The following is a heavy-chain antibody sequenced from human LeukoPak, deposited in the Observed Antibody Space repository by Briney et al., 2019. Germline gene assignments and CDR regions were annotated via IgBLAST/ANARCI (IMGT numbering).Heavy chain of an antibody. D-gene: IGHD3-10*01. V-gene: IGHV4-39*01. CDR2: VYYSGNT. CDR1: GGSISTSSYC. Sequence: SETLSLTCTVSGGSISTSSYCWGWVRQPPGKGLEWIGSVYYSGNTFYNPSLKSRVTISVDTSKNQFSLKLRSVTAADTAVFYCASGPSGNPDYWGQGTLVTVSS. CDR3: ASGPSGNPDY. J-gene: IGHJ4*02.